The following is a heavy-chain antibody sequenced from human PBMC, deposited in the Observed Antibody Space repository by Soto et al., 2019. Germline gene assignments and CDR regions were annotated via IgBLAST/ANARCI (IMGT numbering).Heavy chain of an antibody. CDR2: ISGSGGAT. D-gene: IGHD6-19*01. V-gene: IGHV3-23*01. J-gene: IGHJ4*02. CDR1: GFTFSNYA. CDR3: AKDMRGSSCWFSH. Sequence: EVQLLESGGGLEQPGGSLRLSCAASGFTFSNYAMSWVRQAPGKGLEWVSAISGSGGATYYADSVKGRFTISRENSENTLYLKLNSLRAEDTAIYYCAKDMRGSSCWFSHWGQGTLVTVSP.